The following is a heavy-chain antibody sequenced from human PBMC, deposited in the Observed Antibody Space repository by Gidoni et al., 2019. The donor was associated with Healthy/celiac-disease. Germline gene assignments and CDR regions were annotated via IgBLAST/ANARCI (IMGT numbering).Heavy chain of an antibody. D-gene: IGHD2-2*02. J-gene: IGHJ4*02. CDR2: ISSSSSYI. V-gene: IGHV3-21*01. CDR1: GFTFSSYS. CDR3: ARGPYQLLYFPFDY. Sequence: EVQLVESGGGLVKPGGSLRLSCAASGFTFSSYSMNWVRQAPGKGLEWVSSISSSSSYIYYADSVKGRFTISRDNAKNSLYLQMNSLRAEDTAVYYCARGPYQLLYFPFDYWGQGTLVTVSS.